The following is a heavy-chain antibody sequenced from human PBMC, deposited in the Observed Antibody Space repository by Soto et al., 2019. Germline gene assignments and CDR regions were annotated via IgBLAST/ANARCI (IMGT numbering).Heavy chain of an antibody. V-gene: IGHV4-59*12. J-gene: IGHJ5*02. CDR2: IYYSGST. Sequence: SETLSLTCTVSGVSINSYYWSWIRQPPGKGLEWIGHIYYSGSTNYNPSLKSRVTISVDTSKNQFSLKLSSVTAADTAVYYCARVPGPWGQGTLVTVSS. CDR1: GVSINSYY. CDR3: ARVPGP.